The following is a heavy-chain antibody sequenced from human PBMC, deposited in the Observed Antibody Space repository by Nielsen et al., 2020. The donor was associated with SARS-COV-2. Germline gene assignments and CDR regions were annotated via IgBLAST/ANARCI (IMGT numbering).Heavy chain of an antibody. Sequence: LSLTCAASGFTFSSYEMHWVRQAPGKGLEWVSYISGSANTIYYADSVKGRFTISRDNAQNLLFLEMNSLRVEDTAVYYCASSGWLDYWGQGTLVTVSS. CDR1: GFTFSSYE. J-gene: IGHJ4*02. CDR3: ASSGWLDY. D-gene: IGHD6-19*01. V-gene: IGHV3-48*03. CDR2: ISGSANTI.